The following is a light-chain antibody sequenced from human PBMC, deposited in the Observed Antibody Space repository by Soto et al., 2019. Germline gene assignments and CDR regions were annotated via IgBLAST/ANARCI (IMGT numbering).Light chain of an antibody. CDR3: QQYNSWPQT. CDR1: QSVSSK. V-gene: IGKV3-15*01. Sequence: EIVMTQSPATLSVSPGEGATLSFRASQSVSSKLDWYQKKNGKAPRXXIYGASTRATGIPARLSGRRYGTEFTITISSMQYEDFGVYYCQQYNSWPQTFGQGTKVDIK. CDR2: GAS. J-gene: IGKJ1*01.